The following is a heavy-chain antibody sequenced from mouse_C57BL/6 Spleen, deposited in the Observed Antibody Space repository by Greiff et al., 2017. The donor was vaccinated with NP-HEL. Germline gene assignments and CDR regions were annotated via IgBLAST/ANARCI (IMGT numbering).Heavy chain of an antibody. J-gene: IGHJ2*01. Sequence: EVKVVESGGDLVKPGGSLKLSCAASGFTFSSYGMSWVRQTPDKRLEWVATISSGGSYTYYPDSVKGRFTISRDNAKNTLYLQMSSLKSEDTAMYYCARLALLYFDYWGQGTTLTVSS. CDR1: GFTFSSYG. CDR2: ISSGGSYT. CDR3: ARLALLYFDY. V-gene: IGHV5-6*01. D-gene: IGHD1-2*01.